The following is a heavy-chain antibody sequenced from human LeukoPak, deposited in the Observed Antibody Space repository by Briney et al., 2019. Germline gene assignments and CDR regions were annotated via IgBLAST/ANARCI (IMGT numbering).Heavy chain of an antibody. Sequence: SAKVSCKASGGTFSSYAISWVRQAPGQGLEWMGRIIPIFGTANYAQKFRGRVTITTDESTSTAYMELSSLRSEDTAVYYCAIIGSGSYFFDYWGQGTLVTVSS. CDR1: GGTFSSYA. V-gene: IGHV1-69*05. CDR2: IIPIFGTA. J-gene: IGHJ4*02. D-gene: IGHD1-26*01. CDR3: AIIGSGSYFFDY.